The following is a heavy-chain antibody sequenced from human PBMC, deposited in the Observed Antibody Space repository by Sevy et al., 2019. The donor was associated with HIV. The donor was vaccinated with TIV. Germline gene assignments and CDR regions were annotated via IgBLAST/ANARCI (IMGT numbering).Heavy chain of an antibody. CDR2: ISTSGENT. Sequence: GGSLRLSCAASGFTFSNYAMSWVRQAPGKGLQWVSVISTSGENTYYADSVKGRFTISRDNSKNILYLQMRSLSAEDTAVYFCAKDPPNQDYYDSSSSGYFDSWGQGTLVTVSS. CDR3: AKDPPNQDYYDSSSSGYFDS. D-gene: IGHD3-22*01. V-gene: IGHV3-23*01. CDR1: GFTFSNYA. J-gene: IGHJ4*02.